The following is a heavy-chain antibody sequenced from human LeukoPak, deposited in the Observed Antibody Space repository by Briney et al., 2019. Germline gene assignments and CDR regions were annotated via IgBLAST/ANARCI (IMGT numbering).Heavy chain of an antibody. V-gene: IGHV1-69*05. D-gene: IGHD3-16*02. Sequence: SVKVSCKASGGTFSSYAISWVRQAPGQGLEWMGGIIPIFGTANYAQKFQGRVTNTTDESTSTAYMELSSLRSEDTAVHYCARDIGNDAFDIWGQGTMVTVSS. J-gene: IGHJ3*02. CDR1: GGTFSSYA. CDR2: IIPIFGTA. CDR3: ARDIGNDAFDI.